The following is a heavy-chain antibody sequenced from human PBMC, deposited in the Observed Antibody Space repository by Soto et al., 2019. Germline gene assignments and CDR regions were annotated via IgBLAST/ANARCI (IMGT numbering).Heavy chain of an antibody. D-gene: IGHD2-2*01. J-gene: IGHJ4*02. CDR1: GSTFSSYS. Sequence: EVQLVESGGGLVQPGGSLRLSCAASGSTFSSYSMNWVRQAPGKGLEWVSVISSSSSAIYYADSVKGRFTISRDNAKNSLYLQMNSLRAEDTAVYYCARGSGTSRDYFDYWGQGTLVTVSS. CDR2: ISSSSSAI. V-gene: IGHV3-48*01. CDR3: ARGSGTSRDYFDY.